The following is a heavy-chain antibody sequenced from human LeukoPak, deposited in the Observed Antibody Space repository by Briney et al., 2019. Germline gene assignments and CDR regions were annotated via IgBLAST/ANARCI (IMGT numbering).Heavy chain of an antibody. D-gene: IGHD3-10*01. V-gene: IGHV1-18*01. Sequence: ASVKVSCKASGYTFTSYGISWVRQAPGQGLEWMGWISAYNGNTNYAQKLQGRVTMTTDTSTSTAYMELRSLRSDDTAVYYCARVDYYGSGSYQWGYYYYYMDVWGKGTMVTISS. CDR2: ISAYNGNT. CDR3: ARVDYYGSGSYQWGYYYYYMDV. CDR1: GYTFTSYG. J-gene: IGHJ6*03.